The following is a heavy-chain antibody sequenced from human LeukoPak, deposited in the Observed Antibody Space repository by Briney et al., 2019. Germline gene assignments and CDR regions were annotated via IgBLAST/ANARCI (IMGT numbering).Heavy chain of an antibody. CDR3: ARHVHNCSGGSCHNWFDP. Sequence: PSETLSLTCTVSGGSISSSSYYWGWIRQPPGKGLEWIGSIYYSGSTYYNPSLKSRVTISVDTSKNQFSLKLSSVTAADTAVYYCARHVHNCSGGSCHNWFDPWGQGTLVTVSS. V-gene: IGHV4-39*01. D-gene: IGHD2-15*01. CDR2: IYYSGST. CDR1: GGSISSSSYY. J-gene: IGHJ5*02.